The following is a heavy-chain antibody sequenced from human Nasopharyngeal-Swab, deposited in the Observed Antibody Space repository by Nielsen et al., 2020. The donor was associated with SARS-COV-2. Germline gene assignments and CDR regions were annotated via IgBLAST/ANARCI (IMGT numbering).Heavy chain of an antibody. J-gene: IGHJ4*02. V-gene: IGHV4-31*02. CDR2: IYYSGST. Sequence: WIRQPPGKGLEWIGYIYYSGSTYSNPSLKSRVTISVDTSKNQFSLNLISVTAADAAVYYCARVGRVIDYWGQGTLVTVSS. CDR3: ARVGRVIDY. D-gene: IGHD1-14*01.